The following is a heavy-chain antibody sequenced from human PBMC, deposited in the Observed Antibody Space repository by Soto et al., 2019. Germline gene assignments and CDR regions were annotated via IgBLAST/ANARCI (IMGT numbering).Heavy chain of an antibody. Sequence: ASVKVSCKASGYTFTNYGISWVRQAPGQGLEWMGWINIYNGKTDYTQKLQGRVTMTADTSTTTAYMELSSLRSDDTAVYYCARDRTSSWYDYYGMDVWGQGTTVTVSS. CDR2: INIYNGKT. CDR1: GYTFTNYG. D-gene: IGHD6-13*01. J-gene: IGHJ6*02. CDR3: ARDRTSSWYDYYGMDV. V-gene: IGHV1-18*01.